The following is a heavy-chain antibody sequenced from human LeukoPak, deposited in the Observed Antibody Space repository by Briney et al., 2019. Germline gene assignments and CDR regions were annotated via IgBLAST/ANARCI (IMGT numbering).Heavy chain of an antibody. D-gene: IGHD2-2*01. Sequence: GGSLRLSCAASGFTFSSYAMGWVRQAPGKGLEWVSAISGSGGSTYYADSVKGRFTISRDNSKNTLYLQMNSLRAEDTAVYYCAKGEFGYCSSTSCPNWFDPWGQGTLVTVSS. J-gene: IGHJ5*02. CDR3: AKGEFGYCSSTSCPNWFDP. V-gene: IGHV3-23*01. CDR2: ISGSGGST. CDR1: GFTFSSYA.